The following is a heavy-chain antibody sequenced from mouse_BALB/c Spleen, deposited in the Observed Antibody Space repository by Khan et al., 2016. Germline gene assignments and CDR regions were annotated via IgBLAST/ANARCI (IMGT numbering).Heavy chain of an antibody. V-gene: IGHV10-1*02. CDR3: VGYDYDY. Sequence: EVQLVESGGGLVQPEGSLKLSCAASGFTFNTYAMNWVRQAPGKGLEWVARIRSKSNKYATYYADSVKYRFTISRDDSQSMLYLQMNNLKTEDTAMYYCVGYDYDYWGQGTSVTVSS. CDR1: GFTFNTYA. CDR2: IRSKSNKYAT. D-gene: IGHD2-4*01. J-gene: IGHJ4*01.